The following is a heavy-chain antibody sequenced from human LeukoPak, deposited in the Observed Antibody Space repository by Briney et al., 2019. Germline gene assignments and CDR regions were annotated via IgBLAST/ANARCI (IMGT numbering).Heavy chain of an antibody. CDR3: ARGTGDIVVVPAAIAYYFDY. D-gene: IGHD2-2*02. CDR2: INHSGST. CDR1: GGSFSGYY. V-gene: IGHV4-34*01. Sequence: SETLSLTCAVYGGSFSGYYWSWIRQPPGKGLEWIGEINHSGSTNYNPSLKSRVTISVDTSKNQFSLKLSSVTAADTAVYYCARGTGDIVVVPAAIAYYFDYWGQGTLVTVSS. J-gene: IGHJ4*02.